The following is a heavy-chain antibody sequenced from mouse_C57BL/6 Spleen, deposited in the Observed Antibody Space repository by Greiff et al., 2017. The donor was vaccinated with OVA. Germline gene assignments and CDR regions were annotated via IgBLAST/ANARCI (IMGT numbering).Heavy chain of an antibody. Sequence: QVQLQQPGAELVKPGASVKLSCKASGYTFTSYWMHWVKQRPGQGLEWIGMIHPNSGSTNYNEKFKSTATLTVDKSSSTAYMQLSSLTSEDSAVYYCARGGDYYGSSPYYFDYWGQGTTLTVSS. V-gene: IGHV1-64*01. CDR3: ARGGDYYGSSPYYFDY. CDR2: IHPNSGST. CDR1: GYTFTSYW. J-gene: IGHJ2*01. D-gene: IGHD1-1*01.